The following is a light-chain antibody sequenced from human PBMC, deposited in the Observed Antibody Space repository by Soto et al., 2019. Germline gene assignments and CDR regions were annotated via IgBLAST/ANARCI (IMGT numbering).Light chain of an antibody. CDR3: PQYQDWTRT. CDR2: EVS. Sequence: EIVLTQSPSTLSLSPGERATLSSRASERLTGNLAWYQHRPGQAPRLLIYEVSPRATYIPARFRCRGARAECTRTISSLQAEDAEVDYCPQYQDWTRTFGQGTKVDIK. J-gene: IGKJ1*01. V-gene: IGKV3D-15*01. CDR1: ERLTGN.